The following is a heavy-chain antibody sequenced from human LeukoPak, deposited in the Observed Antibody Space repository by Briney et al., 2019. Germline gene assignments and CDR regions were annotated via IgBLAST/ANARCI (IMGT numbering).Heavy chain of an antibody. D-gene: IGHD3-16*01. Sequence: ASVKVSCKASGYTFTSYDINWVRQATGQGLEWMGWMNPNSGNTGYAQKFQGRVTMTRNTSISTAYMELSSLRSEDTAVYYCARLGYSRRKYYFDYWGQGTLVTVSS. V-gene: IGHV1-8*01. CDR2: MNPNSGNT. CDR1: GYTFTSYD. CDR3: ARLGYSRRKYYFDY. J-gene: IGHJ4*02.